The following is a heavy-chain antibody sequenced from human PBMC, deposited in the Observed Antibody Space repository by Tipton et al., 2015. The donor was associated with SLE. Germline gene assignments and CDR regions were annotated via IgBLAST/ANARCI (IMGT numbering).Heavy chain of an antibody. CDR2: ISASGGST. J-gene: IGHJ3*02. D-gene: IGHD4-17*01. V-gene: IGHV3-23*01. Sequence: SLRLSCAASGFTFNNFAMNWVRQAPGKGLGWVSGISASGGSTYYADSVKGRCTVSRDNSESTLFLQINSLRAEDTAVYYCAKDRDGNYPVHAFDIWGQGTMVTVSS. CDR1: GFTFNNFA. CDR3: AKDRDGNYPVHAFDI.